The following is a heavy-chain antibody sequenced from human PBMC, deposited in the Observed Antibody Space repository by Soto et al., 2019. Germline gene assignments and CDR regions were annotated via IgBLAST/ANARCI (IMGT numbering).Heavy chain of an antibody. V-gene: IGHV2-5*01. CDR2: IYWNDDK. CDR1: GFSLSTSGVG. Sequence: QITLKESGPTLVKPTQTLTLTCTFSGFSLSTSGVGVGWIRQPPGKALEWLALIYWNDDKRYSPSLKSRLTITKDTSKNHVVLTMTNMDPVDTATYYCAHSSYFFESRAFDIWGQGTMVTVSS. D-gene: IGHD3-3*01. CDR3: AHSSYFFESRAFDI. J-gene: IGHJ3*02.